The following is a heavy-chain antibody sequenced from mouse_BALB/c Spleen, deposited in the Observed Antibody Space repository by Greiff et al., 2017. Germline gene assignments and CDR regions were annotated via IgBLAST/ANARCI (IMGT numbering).Heavy chain of an antibody. V-gene: IGHV5-12-1*01. Sequence: EVQVVESGGGLVKPGGSLKLSCAASGFAFSSYDMSWVRQTPEKRLEWVAYISSGGGSTYYPDTVKGRFTISRDNAKNTLYLQMSSLKSEDTAMYYCARHGYYGSSDYWGQGTTLTVSS. CDR2: ISSGGGST. CDR1: GFAFSSYD. CDR3: ARHGYYGSSDY. D-gene: IGHD1-1*01. J-gene: IGHJ2*01.